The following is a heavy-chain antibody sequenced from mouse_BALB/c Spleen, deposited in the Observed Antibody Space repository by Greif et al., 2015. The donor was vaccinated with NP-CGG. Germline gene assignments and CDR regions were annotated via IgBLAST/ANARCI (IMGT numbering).Heavy chain of an antibody. CDR1: GYTFTNHH. CDR3: ARKDTRDWFAY. D-gene: IGHD3-3*01. J-gene: IGHJ3*01. Sequence: VQLKDSGAELVRPGASVKISCKAFGYTFTNHHINWVKQRPGQGLDWIGYTNPYNDYTSYNQKFKGKATLTVDKSSSTAYMELSSLTSEDSAVYYCARKDTRDWFAYWGQGTLVTVSA. V-gene: IGHV1S45*01. CDR2: TNPYNDYT.